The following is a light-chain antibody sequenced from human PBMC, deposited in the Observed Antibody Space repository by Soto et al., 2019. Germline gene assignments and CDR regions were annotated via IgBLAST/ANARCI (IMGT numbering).Light chain of an antibody. Sequence: EIVMTQSPATLSVSPGERATLSCRASQSISSNLGWYQQKPGQAPRLLIYGASTRATGIPARFSGSGSGTEFTLTISSLQSEDFAVYYCQQYNSWPPITFGQGTRLEMK. CDR3: QQYNSWPPIT. CDR2: GAS. CDR1: QSISSN. V-gene: IGKV3-15*01. J-gene: IGKJ5*01.